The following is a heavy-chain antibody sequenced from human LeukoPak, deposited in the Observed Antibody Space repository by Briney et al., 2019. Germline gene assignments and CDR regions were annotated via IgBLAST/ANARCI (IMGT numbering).Heavy chain of an antibody. CDR1: GFTVSSNY. V-gene: IGHV3-53*01. CDR3: ARVLYYYGSGSYDYYMDV. J-gene: IGHJ6*03. CDR2: IYNDGST. Sequence: GGSLRLSCAASGFTVSSNYMNWVRQAPGKGLEWVSVIYNDGSTYYADSVKGRFTISRDNSKNTLYLQMNSVRAEDTAVYYCARVLYYYGSGSYDYYMDVWGKGTTATISS. D-gene: IGHD3-10*01.